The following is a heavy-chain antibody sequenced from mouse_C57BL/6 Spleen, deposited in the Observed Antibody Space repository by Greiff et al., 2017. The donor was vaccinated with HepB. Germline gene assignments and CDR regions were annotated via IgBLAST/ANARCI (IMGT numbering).Heavy chain of an antibody. D-gene: IGHD1-1*02. V-gene: IGHV14-2*01. Sequence: VHVKQSGAELVKPGASVKLSCTASGFNIKDYYMHWVKQRTEQGLEWIGRIDPEDGETKYAPKFQGKATITADTSSNTAYLQLSSLTSEDTAVYYCASYDGGPLFAYWGQGTLVTASA. J-gene: IGHJ3*01. CDR1: GFNIKDYY. CDR3: ASYDGGPLFAY. CDR2: IDPEDGET.